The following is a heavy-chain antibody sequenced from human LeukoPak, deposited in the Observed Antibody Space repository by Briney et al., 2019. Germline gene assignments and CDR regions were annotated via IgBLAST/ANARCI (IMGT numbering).Heavy chain of an antibody. CDR2: INPNSGGT. Sequence: ASVKVSCKASGCTFTGYYMHWVRQAPGQGLEWMGWINPNSGGTSYAQKFQGRVTMTRDTSTSTVYMELSSLRSEDTAVYYCARAGGIVVVVAATHYYYYGMDVWGQGTTVTVSS. V-gene: IGHV1-2*02. J-gene: IGHJ6*02. D-gene: IGHD2-15*01. CDR1: GCTFTGYY. CDR3: ARAGGIVVVVAATHYYYYGMDV.